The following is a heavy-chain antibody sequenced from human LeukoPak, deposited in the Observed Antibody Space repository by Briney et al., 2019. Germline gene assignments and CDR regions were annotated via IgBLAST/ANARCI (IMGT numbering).Heavy chain of an antibody. Sequence: SETLSLTCTVSGGSISSYYWSWIRQPPGKGLEWIGYIYYSGSTNYNPSLKSRVTISVDTSKNQFSLKLSSVTAADTAVYYCARGGLRLEELSPQSWFDPWGQGTLVTVSS. CDR2: IYYSGST. V-gene: IGHV4-59*01. J-gene: IGHJ5*02. CDR3: ARGGLRLEELSPQSWFDP. CDR1: GGSISSYY. D-gene: IGHD3-16*02.